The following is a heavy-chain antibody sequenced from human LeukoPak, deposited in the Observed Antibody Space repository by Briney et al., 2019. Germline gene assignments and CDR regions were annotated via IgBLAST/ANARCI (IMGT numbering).Heavy chain of an antibody. V-gene: IGHV3-7*05. D-gene: IGHD4-11*01. J-gene: IGHJ4*02. CDR2: IKEDGSVK. CDR1: GFTFSNSC. Sequence: GVSLRLSCAASGFTFSNSCMCWVRQAPGKGLEWVASIKEDGSVKNYVDSVRGRFTISRDNAKNTLYLHMKSLSAEETAVYYCARDSAYSTFDYWGQGTLVTVSS. CDR3: ARDSAYSTFDY.